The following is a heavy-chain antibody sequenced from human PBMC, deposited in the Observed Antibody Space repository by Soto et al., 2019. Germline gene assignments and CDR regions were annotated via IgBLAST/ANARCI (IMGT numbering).Heavy chain of an antibody. CDR2: IWYDGSKK. J-gene: IGHJ3*02. Sequence: PGGSLRLSCAASGFTFSSYGMHWVRQAPGKGLEWVALIWYDGSKKYSADSVRGRFTISRDNSRNTLYLQMNSLRAEDTALYYCARASEGSDGGGHGFDIWGQGTMVTVSS. CDR3: ARASEGSDGGGHGFDI. V-gene: IGHV3-33*01. D-gene: IGHD2-21*02. CDR1: GFTFSSYG.